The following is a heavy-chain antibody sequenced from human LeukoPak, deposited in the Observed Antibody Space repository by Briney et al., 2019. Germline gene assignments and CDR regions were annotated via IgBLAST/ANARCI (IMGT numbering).Heavy chain of an antibody. Sequence: GGSLRLSCAASGFTFSSYAMSWVRQAPGKGLEWVSAISGSGGSTYYADSVKGRFTISRDNSKNTLYLQMNSLRAEDTAVYYCARGGYSYGLNWFDPWGQGTLVTVSS. CDR1: GFTFSSYA. J-gene: IGHJ5*02. CDR2: ISGSGGST. V-gene: IGHV3-23*01. D-gene: IGHD5-18*01. CDR3: ARGGYSYGLNWFDP.